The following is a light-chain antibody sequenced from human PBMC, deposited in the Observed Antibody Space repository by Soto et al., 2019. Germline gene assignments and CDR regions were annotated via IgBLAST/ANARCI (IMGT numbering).Light chain of an antibody. CDR1: QSISSY. CDR2: AAS. CDR3: QQSYSTPRT. V-gene: IGKV1-39*01. Sequence: DIQMTQSPSSPSASVGERVTITCRASQSISSYLNWYQQKPGKAPKLLIYAASSLQSGVPSRFSGSGSGTDFTLTISSLQPEDFATYYCQQSYSTPRTFGQGTKLEIK. J-gene: IGKJ2*01.